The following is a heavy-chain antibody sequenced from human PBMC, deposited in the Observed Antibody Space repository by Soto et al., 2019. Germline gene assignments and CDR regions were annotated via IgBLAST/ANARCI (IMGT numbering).Heavy chain of an antibody. CDR1: GGSISSSNYY. V-gene: IGHV4-39*01. D-gene: IGHD3-3*01. CDR2: IYYSGST. CDR3: ARGHGGITVFGAPGHFDY. J-gene: IGHJ4*02. Sequence: SETLSLTCTVSGGSISSSNYYWGWIRQPPGKGLEWIGSIYYSGSTYYNPSLKSRVTISVDTSKNQFYLKLSSVSAADTAVYYCARGHGGITVFGAPGHFDYWGQGTLVTVSS.